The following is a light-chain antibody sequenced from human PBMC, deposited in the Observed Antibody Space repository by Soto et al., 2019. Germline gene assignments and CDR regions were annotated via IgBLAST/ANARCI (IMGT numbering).Light chain of an antibody. CDR2: AAS. CDR3: QQSHGIPYT. J-gene: IGKJ2*01. V-gene: IGKV1-39*01. CDR1: QTISTY. Sequence: DIQMTQSPSSLSASVGDRVTITCRASQTISTYLNWYQQKPGKAPKLLIYAASSLQSGVPSRFSGSGSGTDFTLTISSLQPEDFAIYYCQQSHGIPYTFGPGTKLEIK.